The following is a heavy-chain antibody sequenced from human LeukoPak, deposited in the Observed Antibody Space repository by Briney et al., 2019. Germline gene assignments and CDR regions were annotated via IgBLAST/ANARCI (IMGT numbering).Heavy chain of an antibody. CDR2: VYYSGST. CDR1: GGSISSYY. D-gene: IGHD4-17*01. J-gene: IGHJ5*02. Sequence: SETLSLTCTVSGGSISSYYWSWIRQPPGKGLEWIGYVYYSGSTNYNPSLNSRVTISIDTSKNQFSLRLSPVTAADTAVYYFAKGGDYGSIHWFDPWGQGTLVTVSS. V-gene: IGHV4-59*01. CDR3: AKGGDYGSIHWFDP.